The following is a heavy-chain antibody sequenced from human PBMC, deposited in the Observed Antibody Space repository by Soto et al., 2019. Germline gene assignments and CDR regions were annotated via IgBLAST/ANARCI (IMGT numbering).Heavy chain of an antibody. D-gene: IGHD6-19*01. CDR2: IHHSGST. J-gene: IGHJ4*02. CDR1: SGSISSSNW. Sequence: KSSETLSLTCAVSSGSISSSNWWSWVRQPPGKGLEWIGEIHHSGSTNYNPSLKSRVTISVDKSKNQFSLKLSSVTAADTAVYYCARIGLSGWLDYWGQGTLVTVSS. V-gene: IGHV4-4*02. CDR3: ARIGLSGWLDY.